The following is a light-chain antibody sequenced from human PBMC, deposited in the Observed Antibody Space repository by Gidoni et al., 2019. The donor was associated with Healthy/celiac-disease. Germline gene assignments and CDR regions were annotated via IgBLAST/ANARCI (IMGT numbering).Light chain of an antibody. Sequence: QSALTQPASVSGSPGQSIPISCTGTSSYVGSYNLVSWYQQHPGKAPKLMIYEGSKRPSGVSNRFSGSKSGNTASLTISGLQAEDEADYYCCSYAGSWVFGGGTKLTVL. V-gene: IGLV2-23*01. J-gene: IGLJ3*02. CDR1: SSYVGSYNL. CDR2: EGS. CDR3: CSYAGSWV.